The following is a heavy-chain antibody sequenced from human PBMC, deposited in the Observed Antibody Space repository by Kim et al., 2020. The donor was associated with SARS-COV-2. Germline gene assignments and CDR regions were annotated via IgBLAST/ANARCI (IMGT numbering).Heavy chain of an antibody. V-gene: IGHV3-64D*09. J-gene: IGHJ4*02. Sequence: YADSGKGRFTISRDNSKNTLYLQMSSLRAEDTAVYYCVKVPLGLPYAFDYWGQGTLVTVSS. D-gene: IGHD4-17*01. CDR3: VKVPLGLPYAFDY.